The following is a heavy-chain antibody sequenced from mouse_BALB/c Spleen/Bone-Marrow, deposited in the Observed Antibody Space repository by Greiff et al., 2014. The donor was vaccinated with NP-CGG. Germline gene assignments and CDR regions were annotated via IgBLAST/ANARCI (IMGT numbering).Heavy chain of an antibody. Sequence: EVKLVESGAELVKPGASVKLSCTASGFNIKDTYMHWVKQRPEQGLEWIGRIDPANGNTKYGPKFQGKATITADTSSNTAYLQLSSLTSEDTAVYYCATMITDWYFDVWGAGTTVTVSS. D-gene: IGHD2-4*01. CDR1: GFNIKDTY. CDR3: ATMITDWYFDV. J-gene: IGHJ1*01. CDR2: IDPANGNT. V-gene: IGHV14-3*02.